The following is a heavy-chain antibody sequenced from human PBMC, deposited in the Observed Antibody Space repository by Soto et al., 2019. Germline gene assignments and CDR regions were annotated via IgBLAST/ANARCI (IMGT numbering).Heavy chain of an antibody. CDR2: IIPIFGTA. J-gene: IGHJ6*02. Sequence: SAEVCSEDCGGTFSSYAISWLRQAPRQGLEWMGGIIPIFGTAKYAQKFQGRVTITADESTSTAYMELSSLRSEDTAVYYCASDIWTGYYPYYYFGMDVWGQGTTVTVS. D-gene: IGHD3-9*01. V-gene: IGHV1-69*13. CDR3: ASDIWTGYYPYYYFGMDV. CDR1: GGTFSSYA.